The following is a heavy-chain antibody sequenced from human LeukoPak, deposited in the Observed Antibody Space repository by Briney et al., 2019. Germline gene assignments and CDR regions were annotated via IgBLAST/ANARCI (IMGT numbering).Heavy chain of an antibody. V-gene: IGHV3-48*04. J-gene: IGHJ6*03. CDR3: AELGITMIGGV. CDR2: ISFSSATI. CDR1: GFTFSSYS. Sequence: GGSLRLSCEASGFTFSSYSMNWVRQAPGKGLEWVSYISFSSATIYYADSVKGRFTISRDNAKNSLYLQMNSLRAEDTAVYYCAELGITMIGGVWGKGTTVTISS. D-gene: IGHD3-10*02.